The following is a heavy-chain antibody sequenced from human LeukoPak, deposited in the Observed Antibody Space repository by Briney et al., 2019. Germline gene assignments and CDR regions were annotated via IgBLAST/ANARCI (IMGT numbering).Heavy chain of an antibody. V-gene: IGHV4-59*01. J-gene: IGHJ4*02. Sequence: SETLSLTCTVSGGSISTYHWNWIRQAPGKGLEWIGYINSGSTSYNPSLKSRVTISVDTPKNQFSLKLSSVTAADTAVYYCARGGHYWGQGTLVTVSS. CDR1: GGSISTYH. CDR3: ARGGHY. CDR2: INSGST.